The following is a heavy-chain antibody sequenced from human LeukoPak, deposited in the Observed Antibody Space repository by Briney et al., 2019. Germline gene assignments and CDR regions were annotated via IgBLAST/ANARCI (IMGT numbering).Heavy chain of an antibody. CDR3: AKGQRPRGNYGYLDY. Sequence: GGSLRLSCAASGFTFSTSGMSWVRQAPGKGVEWVSSISDSGDYTYYADSVEGRFSISRDNSKNTLYLHMDRLRAEDTAVYYCAKGQRPRGNYGYLDYWGQGALVTVSS. D-gene: IGHD2-2*03. V-gene: IGHV3-23*01. CDR2: ISDSGDYT. CDR1: GFTFSTSG. J-gene: IGHJ4*02.